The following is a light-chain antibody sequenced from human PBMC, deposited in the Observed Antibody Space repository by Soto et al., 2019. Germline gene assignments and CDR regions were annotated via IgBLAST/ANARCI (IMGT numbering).Light chain of an antibody. CDR1: QSVSSAY. CDR2: GAS. V-gene: IGKV3-20*01. J-gene: IGKJ5*01. Sequence: EIVLTQSPGTLSLSPGERASLSCRASQSVSSAYLAWYQQKPGQAPRLLIYGASSRATGIPHRFSGYESGTDFILTINRLEPEQFAVYYCQQYRRSPITFGQGTRLEVK. CDR3: QQYRRSPIT.